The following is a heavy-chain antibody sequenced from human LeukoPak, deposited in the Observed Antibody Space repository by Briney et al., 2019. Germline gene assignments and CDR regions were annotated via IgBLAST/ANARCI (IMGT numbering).Heavy chain of an antibody. D-gene: IGHD3-22*01. J-gene: IGHJ6*03. CDR3: ARGRQDVTMIVVVMTAVSYYLDV. CDR2: MNPSGST. CDR1: GGSFSGYY. Sequence: PSETLSLTCAVYGGSFSGYYWTWIRQTPEKGLEWIGEMNPSGSTNYNPSLKSRVTISVDTSKNQFSLELSSVTAADTAVYYCARGRQDVTMIVVVMTAVSYYLDVWGKGTTVTV. V-gene: IGHV4-34*01.